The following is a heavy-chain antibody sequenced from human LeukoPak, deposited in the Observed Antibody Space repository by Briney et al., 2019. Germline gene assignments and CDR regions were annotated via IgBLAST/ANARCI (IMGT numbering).Heavy chain of an antibody. CDR1: GGSISSSSYY. Sequence: SETLSLTCTVSGGSISSSSYYWGWIRQPPGKGLEWIGSIYYSGSTYYNPSLKSRVTISVDTSKNQFSLKLSSVTAADTAVYYCARDGAAVVVPAGLYYFDYWGQGTLVTVSS. V-gene: IGHV4-39*07. J-gene: IGHJ4*02. CDR3: ARDGAAVVVPAGLYYFDY. CDR2: IYYSGST. D-gene: IGHD2-2*01.